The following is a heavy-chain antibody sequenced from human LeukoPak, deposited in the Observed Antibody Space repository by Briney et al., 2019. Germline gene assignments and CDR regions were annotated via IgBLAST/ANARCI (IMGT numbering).Heavy chain of an antibody. CDR1: GFTFSNNY. D-gene: IGHD5-18*01. Sequence: GGSLRLSCATSGFTFSNNYISWVRQAPGKGLEWVSITYSDNDASYSDSVKGRFTVSRDNSKNTLYLLMNSLRPEDTAVYYCAKDLGYSYNYYYYYYGMDVWGQGTTVTVSS. V-gene: IGHV3-66*02. J-gene: IGHJ6*02. CDR3: AKDLGYSYNYYYYYYGMDV. CDR2: TYSDNDA.